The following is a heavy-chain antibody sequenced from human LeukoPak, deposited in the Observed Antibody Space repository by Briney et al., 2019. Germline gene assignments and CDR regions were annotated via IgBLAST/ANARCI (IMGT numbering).Heavy chain of an antibody. Sequence: SETLSLTCAVYGGSFSGYYWSWIRQPPGKGLEWIGEINHSGSTNYNPSLKSRVTISVDTSKNQFSLKLSSVTAADMAVYYCARGPIQNYYDSSGYYYWGQGTLVTVSS. CDR2: INHSGST. D-gene: IGHD3-22*01. V-gene: IGHV4-34*01. CDR3: ARGPIQNYYDSSGYYY. CDR1: GGSFSGYY. J-gene: IGHJ4*02.